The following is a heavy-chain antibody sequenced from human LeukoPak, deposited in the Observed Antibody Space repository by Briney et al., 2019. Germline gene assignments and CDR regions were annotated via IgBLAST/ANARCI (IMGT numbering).Heavy chain of an antibody. D-gene: IGHD4-17*01. CDR2: IYYGGST. V-gene: IGHV4-61*01. Sequence: PSETLSLTCTVSGGSVSSGSYYWSWIRQPPGKGLEWIGYIYYGGSTNYNPPLKSRVTISVDTSKNQFSLKLSSVTAADTAVYYCAWSLRRLYWYFDLWGRGTLVTVSS. CDR1: GGSVSSGSYY. J-gene: IGHJ2*01. CDR3: AWSLRRLYWYFDL.